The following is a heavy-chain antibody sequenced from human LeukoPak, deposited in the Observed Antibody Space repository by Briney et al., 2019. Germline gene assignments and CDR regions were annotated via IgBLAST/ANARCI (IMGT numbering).Heavy chain of an antibody. V-gene: IGHV3-74*01. CDR1: GFTFSRYS. CDR2: FDADGSTT. J-gene: IGHJ4*02. CDR3: ARVREDSSTWAYFDF. D-gene: IGHD6-13*01. Sequence: AGSLRLSCAASGFTFSRYSMHWVRQAPGKGLVWVSRFDADGSTTRYADSVKGRFTISRDNAKNTLYLQMNSLRVEDTALYYCARVREDSSTWAYFDFWGQGTLVTVSS.